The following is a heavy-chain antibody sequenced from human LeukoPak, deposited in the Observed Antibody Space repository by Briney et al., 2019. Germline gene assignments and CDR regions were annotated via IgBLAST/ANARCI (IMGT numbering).Heavy chain of an antibody. CDR1: GGSISGDY. CDR3: ARYPMTYCSSSSCTDY. CDR2: IYYSGST. V-gene: IGHV4-59*08. J-gene: IGHJ4*02. Sequence: SESLSLTCTVSGGSISGDYWSWIRQYLQGLEWIGYIYYSGSTNYNPSLKSRVTISVDTSKNQFSLKLSSVIAADSAVYYCARYPMTYCSSSSCTDYWGQGTLVTVSS. D-gene: IGHD2-2*01.